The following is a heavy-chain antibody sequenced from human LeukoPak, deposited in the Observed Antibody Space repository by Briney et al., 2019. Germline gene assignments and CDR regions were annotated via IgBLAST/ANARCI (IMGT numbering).Heavy chain of an antibody. J-gene: IGHJ3*02. CDR3: ARPESSGWYGAFDI. Sequence: GGSLRLSCAASGFNFDDFALSWVRQAPGQGLEWVSGLNWNGRLTYYAESVRGRFTISRDNAKKSLYLQMNSLTGDDTALYYCARPESSGWYGAFDIWGQGTLVTVSS. D-gene: IGHD6-19*01. CDR2: LNWNGRLT. V-gene: IGHV3-20*04. CDR1: GFNFDDFA.